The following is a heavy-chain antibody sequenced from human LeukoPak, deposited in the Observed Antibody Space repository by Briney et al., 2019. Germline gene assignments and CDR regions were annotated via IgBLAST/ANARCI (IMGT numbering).Heavy chain of an antibody. CDR2: IDPNDSYT. V-gene: IGHV5-10-1*01. Sequence: GESLRISCKGSGYSFTSYWIGWVRQMPGKGLEWMGRIDPNDSYTNYSPSFQGHVTISADKSISTAYLQWSSLKASDTAMYYCARGGAVERYCSSTSCYWVDAFDIWGQGTMVSVSS. D-gene: IGHD2-2*01. CDR3: ARGGAVERYCSSTSCYWVDAFDI. CDR1: GYSFTSYW. J-gene: IGHJ3*02.